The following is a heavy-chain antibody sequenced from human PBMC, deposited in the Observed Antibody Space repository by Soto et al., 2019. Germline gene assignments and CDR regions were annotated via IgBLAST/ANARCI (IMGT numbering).Heavy chain of an antibody. CDR2: IIPIFGTA. J-gene: IGHJ4*02. CDR1: GGTFSSYA. D-gene: IGHD2-15*01. Sequence: ASVKVSCKASGGTFSSYAISWLRQAPGQGLEWMGGIIPIFGTANYAQKFQGRVTITADESTSTAYMELSSLRSEDTAVYYRAIVVVAATYWGQGTLVTVSS. CDR3: AIVVVAATY. V-gene: IGHV1-69*13.